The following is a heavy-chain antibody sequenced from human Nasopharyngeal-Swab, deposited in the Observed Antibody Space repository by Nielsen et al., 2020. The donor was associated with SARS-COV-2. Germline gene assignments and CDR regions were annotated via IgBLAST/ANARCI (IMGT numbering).Heavy chain of an antibody. CDR1: GLGFSNYE. D-gene: IGHD6-13*01. J-gene: IGHJ6*02. Sequence: GGSLRLSCAASGLGFSNYEMNWVRQAPGKGLEWISYISTTTATIYYADSVKGRFTISRDNAKNTLFLQMNSLRADDTAVYYCARDLSSSWYNYYYGLDVWGPGTTVTVSS. V-gene: IGHV3-48*03. CDR2: ISTTTATI. CDR3: ARDLSSSWYNYYYGLDV.